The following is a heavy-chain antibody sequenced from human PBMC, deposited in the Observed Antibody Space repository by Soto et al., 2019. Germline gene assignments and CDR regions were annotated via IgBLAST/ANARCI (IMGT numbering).Heavy chain of an antibody. CDR1: GFRFDDHG. CDR3: AAELGFGEFILGVALDY. V-gene: IGHV3-20*04. D-gene: IGHD3-10*01. J-gene: IGHJ4*02. Sequence: EVQLVESGGGAVRPGGSLRLSCAASGFRFDDHGMAWVRQFPGGRLEWVAAIKGTSEKIVYADSVKSRFTISSNNGQKSLYLQMNTVRIEDTAFYYGAAELGFGEFILGVALDYWGQGPSVTVSS. CDR2: IKGTSEKI.